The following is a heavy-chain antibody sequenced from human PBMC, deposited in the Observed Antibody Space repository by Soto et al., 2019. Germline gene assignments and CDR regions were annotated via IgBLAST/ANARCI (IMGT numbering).Heavy chain of an antibody. CDR3: ARDDEYSGDGMDV. V-gene: IGHV3-33*01. CDR2: ILNDGSNR. Sequence: QVQLVESGGGVVQPGRSLRLSCAASGFTFSNYGMHWVRQAPGKGLEWVAVILNDGSNRYHADSVKDRFTISRDNSKNMLYLQINTLRAEATAVYYCARDDEYSGDGMDVWGQGTTVTVS. CDR1: GFTFSNYG. J-gene: IGHJ6*02. D-gene: IGHD3-10*01.